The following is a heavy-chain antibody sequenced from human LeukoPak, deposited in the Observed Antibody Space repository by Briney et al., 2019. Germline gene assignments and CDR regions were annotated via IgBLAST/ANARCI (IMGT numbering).Heavy chain of an antibody. CDR3: AKEGDWNLDY. D-gene: IGHD1-1*01. V-gene: IGHV3-7*04. J-gene: IGHJ4*02. Sequence: GGSLRLSCVASDFNFRSNWMDWVRQAPGKGLEWVANIKGDGSEKNYVDSVKGRFSISRDNAKNSLYLEMNSLRAEDTGVYYCAKEGDWNLDYWGQGALVTVFS. CDR2: IKGDGSEK. CDR1: DFNFRSNW.